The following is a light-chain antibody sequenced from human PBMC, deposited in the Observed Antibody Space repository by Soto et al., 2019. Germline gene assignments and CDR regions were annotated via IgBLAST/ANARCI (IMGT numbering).Light chain of an antibody. V-gene: IGLV2-14*03. CDR2: DVP. CDR3: SSYTSSRTLV. CDR1: SSDVGAYNY. Sequence: QSVLTQPASLAESPGQAITISCTGTSSDVGAYNYDSWYQHHPGKVPKLMIYDVPNRPSGVSDRFSGSKSGNTASLTISGLQAEDEADYYCSSYTSSRTLVFGSGTKVTVL. J-gene: IGLJ1*01.